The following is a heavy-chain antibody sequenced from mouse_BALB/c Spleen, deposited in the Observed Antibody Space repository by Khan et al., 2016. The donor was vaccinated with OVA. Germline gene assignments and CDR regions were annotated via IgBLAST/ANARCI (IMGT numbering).Heavy chain of an antibody. V-gene: IGHV3-2*02. CDR2: ISYSGGT. Sequence: EVQLQESGPGLVKPSQSLSLTCTVTGYSITSGYAWNWIRQFPGNKLEWMGYISYSGGTSYNPSLKSRISITRDTSKNQFFLQLNSVTTEDTATYYGARGNYYRYYFDYWGQGTPLTVSS. CDR3: ARGNYYRYYFDY. J-gene: IGHJ2*01. CDR1: GYSITSGYA. D-gene: IGHD1-1*01.